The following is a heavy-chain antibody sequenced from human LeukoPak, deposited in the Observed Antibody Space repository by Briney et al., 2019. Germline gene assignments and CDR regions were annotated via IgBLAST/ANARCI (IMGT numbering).Heavy chain of an antibody. Sequence: SETLSLTCTVSGDSISNYYWSWIRQPAGKGLEWIGRTYTSGTTNYNPSLKSRVTMSVDTSKSQFSLRLSSVTAADTAVYYCARGLMAQGVIDYWGQGTLVTVSS. CDR1: GDSISNYY. CDR3: ARGLMAQGVIDY. D-gene: IGHD3-16*01. V-gene: IGHV4-4*07. CDR2: TYTSGTT. J-gene: IGHJ4*02.